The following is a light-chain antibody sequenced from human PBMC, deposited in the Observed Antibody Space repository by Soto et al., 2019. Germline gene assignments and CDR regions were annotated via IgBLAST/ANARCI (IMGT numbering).Light chain of an antibody. Sequence: EILLTQSPGTLSLSPGERATLSCRASQSINNNYLAWYQQKRGQAPRLLIYGASSRATGIPDRFSGSGSGTEFTLTISRLEPEDSAVYYCQQYGGSPRTFGQGTKVEIK. CDR3: QQYGGSPRT. CDR2: GAS. V-gene: IGKV3-20*01. J-gene: IGKJ1*01. CDR1: QSINNNY.